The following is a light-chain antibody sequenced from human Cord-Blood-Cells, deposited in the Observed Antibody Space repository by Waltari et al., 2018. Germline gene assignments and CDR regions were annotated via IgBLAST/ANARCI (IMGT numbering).Light chain of an antibody. CDR1: NTGIKS. CDR3: QVWDSSSDHVV. Sequence: SYVLTQPPSGSVAPGKTARITCGGNNTGIKSVHWYQQKPGQAPVLVVYDDSDRPSGIPERFSGSNSGNTATLTISRVEAGDEADYYCQVWDSSSDHVVFGGGTKLTVL. J-gene: IGLJ2*01. V-gene: IGLV3-21*03. CDR2: DDS.